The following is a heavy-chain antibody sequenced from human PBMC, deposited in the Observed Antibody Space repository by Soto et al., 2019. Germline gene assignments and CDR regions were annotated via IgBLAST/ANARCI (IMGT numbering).Heavy chain of an antibody. D-gene: IGHD6-13*01. CDR2: INHSGST. V-gene: IGHV4-34*01. J-gene: IGHJ6*02. CDR1: GGSFRGYY. Sequence: SETLSLTCAVYGGSFRGYYWSWIRQPPGKGLEWIGEINHSGSTNYNPSLKSRVTISVDTSKNQFSLKLSSVTAADTAVYYCARRNDGTSWYSYYYYYGMDVWGQGTTVTVSS. CDR3: ARRNDGTSWYSYYYYYGMDV.